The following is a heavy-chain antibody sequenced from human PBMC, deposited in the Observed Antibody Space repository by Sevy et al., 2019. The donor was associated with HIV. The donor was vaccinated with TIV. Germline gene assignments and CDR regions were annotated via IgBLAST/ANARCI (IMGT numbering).Heavy chain of an antibody. V-gene: IGHV3-9*01. CDR3: AKDTGDGYFDY. Sequence: GGSLRLSCVASAFTFSTYGMHWVRQAPGKGLEWVSGISWNSGSIGYADSVKGRFTISRDNAKNSLYLQMNSLRAEDTALYYCAKDTGDGYFDYWGQGTLVTVSS. CDR2: ISWNSGSI. J-gene: IGHJ4*02. CDR1: AFTFSTYG.